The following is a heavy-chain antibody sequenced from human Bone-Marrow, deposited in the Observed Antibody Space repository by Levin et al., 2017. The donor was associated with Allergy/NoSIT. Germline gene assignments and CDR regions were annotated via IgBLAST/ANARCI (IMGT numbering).Heavy chain of an antibody. CDR1: GFTFSNVW. CDR3: ATRYNWDPDS. D-gene: IGHD1-20*01. Sequence: GSLRLSCAASGFTFSNVWMNWVRQAPGKGLEWVGHIKSKRDGGTTAYAVPVQGRFTISRDDSENTLYLQMNSLETDDTTIYYCATRYNWDPDSWGQGTLVTVSS. CDR2: IKSKRDGGTT. V-gene: IGHV3-15*07. J-gene: IGHJ4*02.